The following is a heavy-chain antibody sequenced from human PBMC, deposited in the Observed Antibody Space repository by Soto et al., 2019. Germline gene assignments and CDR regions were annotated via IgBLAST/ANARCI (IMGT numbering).Heavy chain of an antibody. CDR1: GGSISSYY. J-gene: IGHJ5*02. Sequence: SETLSLTCTVSGGSISSYYWSWIRQPPGKGLEWIGYIYYSGSTNYNPSLNSRVTISVDTSKNQFSLKLSSVTAADTAVYYCARGERITMVRGVSFFDPWGQGTLVTVSS. CDR2: IYYSGST. V-gene: IGHV4-59*12. D-gene: IGHD3-10*01. CDR3: ARGERITMVRGVSFFDP.